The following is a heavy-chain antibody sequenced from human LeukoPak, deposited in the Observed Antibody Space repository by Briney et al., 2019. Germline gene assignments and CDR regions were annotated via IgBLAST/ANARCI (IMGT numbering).Heavy chain of an antibody. CDR1: GCTVSSNY. V-gene: IGHV3-66*02. CDR2: IYSGGST. CDR3: ARDLATIAHYYYYMDV. D-gene: IGHD5-12*01. J-gene: IGHJ6*03. Sequence: GGSLRLSCAASGCTVSSNYMSWVRQAPGKGREWVSVIYSGGSTYYVDSVKGRFTISRDNSKNTLYLQMNSLRAEDTAVYYCARDLATIAHYYYYMDVWGKGTTVTVSS.